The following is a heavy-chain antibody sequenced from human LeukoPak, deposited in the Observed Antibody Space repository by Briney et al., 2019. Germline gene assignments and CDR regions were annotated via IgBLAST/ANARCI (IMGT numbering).Heavy chain of an antibody. J-gene: IGHJ4*02. CDR3: ARHGGGGESYPRVFDY. CDR1: GGSISPYY. V-gene: IGHV4-59*08. CDR2: IYYSGST. Sequence: PSENLSLTCTASGGSISPYYWSWIRQPPGKGLEWIGYIYYSGSTNYNPSLKSRVTMSVDTSKNQFSLKLSSVTAADTAMYYCARHGGGGESYPRVFDYWGRGNLVTVSS. D-gene: IGHD1-26*01.